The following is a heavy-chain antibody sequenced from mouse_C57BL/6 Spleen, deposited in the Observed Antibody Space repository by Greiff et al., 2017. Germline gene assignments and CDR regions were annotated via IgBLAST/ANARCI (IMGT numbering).Heavy chain of an antibody. V-gene: IGHV5-17*01. Sequence: EVQLQQSGGGLVKPGGSLKLSCAASGFTFSDYGMHWVRQAPEKGLKWVAYISSGSSTIYYADTVKGRFTIARYNAKNTLFLQMTRLRTEATAMYYCAQLPPASYWGQGTLVTVSA. CDR2: ISSGSSTI. CDR1: GFTFSDYG. CDR3: AQLPPASY. J-gene: IGHJ3*01. D-gene: IGHD1-1*01.